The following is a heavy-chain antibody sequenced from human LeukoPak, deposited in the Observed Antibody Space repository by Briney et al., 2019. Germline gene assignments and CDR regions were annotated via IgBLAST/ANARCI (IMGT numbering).Heavy chain of an antibody. Sequence: PGGSLRLSCAASGFTVSSNYMTWVRQAPGKGLEGVSPIYSAGGTYYTDSVKGRFTISRHSSKNTLYLRMNSLRGEDTAVYYCARFLGSITISGVVPYGMDVWGQGTTVTVSS. V-gene: IGHV3-53*04. CDR3: ARFLGSITISGVVPYGMDV. D-gene: IGHD3-3*01. J-gene: IGHJ6*02. CDR2: IYSAGGT. CDR1: GFTVSSNY.